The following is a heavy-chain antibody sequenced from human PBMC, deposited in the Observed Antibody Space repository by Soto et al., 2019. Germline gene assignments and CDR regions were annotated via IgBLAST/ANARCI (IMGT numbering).Heavy chain of an antibody. D-gene: IGHD3-22*01. V-gene: IGHV6-1*01. CDR3: ARAPDYYDTSGYYYEPQGAAFDI. CDR1: GDRVSSNNVA. CDR2: TNYRSKWYH. Sequence: SQTLSLTCAISGDRVSSNNVAWNWIRQSPSRGLEWLGRTNYRSKWYHDYAVSVKSRITINPDTSKNQFSLQLNAVTPEDTAVYYCARAPDYYDTSGYYYEPQGAAFDIWGQGTMVTVSS. J-gene: IGHJ3*02.